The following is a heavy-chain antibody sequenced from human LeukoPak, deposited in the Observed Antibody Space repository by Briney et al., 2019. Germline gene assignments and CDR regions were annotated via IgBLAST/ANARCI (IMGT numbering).Heavy chain of an antibody. D-gene: IGHD3-9*01. Sequence: ASVKVSCKASGYTFTSYGISWVRQAPGQGLEWMGWISAYNGNTNYAQKLQGRVTMTTDTSTSTAYMELRSLGSDDTAVYYCAREGDRYFDWLLSPLDYWGQGTLATVSS. CDR3: AREGDRYFDWLLSPLDY. J-gene: IGHJ4*02. CDR1: GYTFTSYG. CDR2: ISAYNGNT. V-gene: IGHV1-18*01.